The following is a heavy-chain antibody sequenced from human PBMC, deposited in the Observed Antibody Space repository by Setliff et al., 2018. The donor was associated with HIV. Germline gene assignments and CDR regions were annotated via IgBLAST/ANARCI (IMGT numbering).Heavy chain of an antibody. D-gene: IGHD1-26*01. CDR2: ISYDGSNK. J-gene: IGHJ4*02. CDR1: GFTFSTYA. V-gene: IGHV3-30-3*01. CDR3: ARAHSGSYYFDY. Sequence: GGSLRLSCAASGFTFSTYAMHWVRQAPGKGLEWVAVISYDGSNKYYADSVKGRFTISRDNSKNTLYLQMNSLRAEDTAVYYCARAHSGSYYFDYWGQGTLVTVS.